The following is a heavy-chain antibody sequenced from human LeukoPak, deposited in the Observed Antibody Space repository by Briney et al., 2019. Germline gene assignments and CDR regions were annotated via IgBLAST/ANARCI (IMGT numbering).Heavy chain of an antibody. Sequence: ASVKVSCKASGYTFTSYYMHWVRQAPGQGLEWMGIINPSGGSTSYAQKFQGRVTMTRDMSTSTVYMELSSLRSEDTAVYYCARTKTYCGGDCPRFDPWGQGTLVTVSS. CDR2: INPSGGST. D-gene: IGHD2-21*02. CDR1: GYTFTSYY. V-gene: IGHV1-46*01. J-gene: IGHJ5*02. CDR3: ARTKTYCGGDCPRFDP.